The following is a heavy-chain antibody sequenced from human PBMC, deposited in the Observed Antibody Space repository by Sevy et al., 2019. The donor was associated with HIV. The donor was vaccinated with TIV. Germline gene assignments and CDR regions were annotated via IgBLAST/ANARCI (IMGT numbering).Heavy chain of an antibody. J-gene: IGHJ4*02. V-gene: IGHV3-21*01. D-gene: IGHD1-1*01. CDR1: GFTFSSYS. Sequence: GESLKISCVASGFTFSSYSMKWVRQAPGKGLEWVSSISSSSSYIYYADSVKGRFTSSRDNAKNSQYLQMNSLRAEDTAVYYCARARLGMATTADYWGQGTLVTVSS. CDR3: ARARLGMATTADY. CDR2: ISSSSSYI.